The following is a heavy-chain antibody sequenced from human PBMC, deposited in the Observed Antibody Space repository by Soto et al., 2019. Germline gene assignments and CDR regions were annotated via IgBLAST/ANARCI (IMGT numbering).Heavy chain of an antibody. D-gene: IGHD2-21*01. Sequence: QVQLKQSGPGLVRPSGTLSLTCRVSGTSISSSYWWAWVRQSPGKGLEWIGEIYHNGITKYNPSLKSRVSMSIDKSNNQLSLKLTSVTAADTAVYYCATVPPRIVVVLAEFPTWGRGTLVTVSS. CDR1: GTSISSSYW. CDR2: IYHNGIT. J-gene: IGHJ4*02. V-gene: IGHV4-4*02. CDR3: ATVPPRIVVVLAEFPT.